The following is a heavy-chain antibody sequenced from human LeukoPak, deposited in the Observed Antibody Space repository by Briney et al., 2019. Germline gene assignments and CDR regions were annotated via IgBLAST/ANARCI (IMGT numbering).Heavy chain of an antibody. CDR1: GGTFSSYA. D-gene: IGHD2-2*01. Sequence: ASVKVSCKASGGTFSSYAISWVRQASGQGLEWMGGIIPIFGTANYAQKFQGRVTITADESTSTAYMELSSLRSEDTAVYYCARGGDIVVVPAAMIYWGQGTLVTVSS. CDR3: ARGGDIVVVPAAMIY. CDR2: IIPIFGTA. J-gene: IGHJ4*02. V-gene: IGHV1-69*13.